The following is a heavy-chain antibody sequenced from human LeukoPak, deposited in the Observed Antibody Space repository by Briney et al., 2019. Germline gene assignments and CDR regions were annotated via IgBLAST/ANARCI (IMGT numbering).Heavy chain of an antibody. CDR2: ISAYNGNT. Sequence: ASVKVSCKASGYTFTSNGITWVRQAPRQGLEWMGWISAYNGNTNYAQKLQGRVTMTTDTSTSTAYMELRSLRSDDTAVYYCARLWIAVASKLISFDYWAREPWSPSPQ. D-gene: IGHD6-19*01. J-gene: IGHJ4*02. V-gene: IGHV1-18*01. CDR1: GYTFTSNG. CDR3: ARLWIAVASKLISFDY.